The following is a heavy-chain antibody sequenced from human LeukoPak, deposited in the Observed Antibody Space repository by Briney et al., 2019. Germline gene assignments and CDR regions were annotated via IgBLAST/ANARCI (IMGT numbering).Heavy chain of an antibody. CDR2: IKSDGGTT. Sequence: PGGSLRLSCTASGFQFNYYWMHWVRQAPGKGQVWVSRIKSDGGTTNYADSVKGRFTISRDNAKNTLYLQMNSLRAEDSALYYCARGGSGWFHGMDVWGQGTAVTVSS. CDR3: ARGGSGWFHGMDV. J-gene: IGHJ6*02. V-gene: IGHV3-74*01. CDR1: GFQFNYYW. D-gene: IGHD6-19*01.